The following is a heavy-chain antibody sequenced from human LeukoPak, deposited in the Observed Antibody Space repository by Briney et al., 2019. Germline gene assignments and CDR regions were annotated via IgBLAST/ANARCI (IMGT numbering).Heavy chain of an antibody. D-gene: IGHD2/OR15-2a*01. V-gene: IGHV1-69*05. CDR3: ARDVFLGDDAFDI. CDR2: IIPIFGTA. CDR1: GGTFSSYA. Sequence: SVKVSCKASGGTFSSYAISWVRQAPGQGLEWRGGIIPIFGTANYAQKFQGRVTITTDESTSTAYMELSSLRSEDTAVYYCARDVFLGDDAFDIWGQGTMVTVSS. J-gene: IGHJ3*02.